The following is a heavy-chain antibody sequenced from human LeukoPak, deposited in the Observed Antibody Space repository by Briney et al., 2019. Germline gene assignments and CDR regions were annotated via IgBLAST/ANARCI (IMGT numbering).Heavy chain of an antibody. CDR1: GFTFTRYA. CDR2: VSGNGQST. J-gene: IGHJ4*02. CDR3: AKASDYDF. D-gene: IGHD2-2*01. Sequence: GGPLRLSCATSGFTFTRYAMSWVRQAPGRGLDWLSSVSGNGQSTFYADSVKGRFTISRDFSKNTLYLQMGNLRAEDTARYYCAKASDYDFWGQGILVTVSS. V-gene: IGHV3-23*01.